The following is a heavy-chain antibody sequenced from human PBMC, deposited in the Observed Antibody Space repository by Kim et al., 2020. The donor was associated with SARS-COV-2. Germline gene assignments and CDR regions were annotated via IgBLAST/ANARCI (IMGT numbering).Heavy chain of an antibody. CDR1: GFTFSSYG. CDR3: AKGTTDDYGDYGGMDV. Sequence: GGSLRLSCAASGFTFSSYGMHWVRQAPGKGLEWVAVIWYDGSNKYYADSVKGRFTISRDNSKNTLYLQMNSLRAEDTAVYYCAKGTTDDYGDYGGMDVWGQGTTVTVSS. D-gene: IGHD4-17*01. J-gene: IGHJ6*02. V-gene: IGHV3-33*06. CDR2: IWYDGSNK.